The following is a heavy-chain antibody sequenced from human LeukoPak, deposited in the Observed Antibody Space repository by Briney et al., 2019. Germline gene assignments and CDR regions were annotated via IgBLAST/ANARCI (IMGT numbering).Heavy chain of an antibody. CDR2: IDNGGSYT. D-gene: IGHD3-22*01. CDR1: GFIFSSKW. J-gene: IGHJ4*02. V-gene: IGHV3-74*01. CDR3: AGDLPISDSSGYYLDY. Sequence: GGSLRLSCAASGFIFSSKWIHWVRQAPGKGLEWVSRIDNGGSYTSYADSVKGRFTISRDNAKNTLYLQMNSLRAEDTAVYYCAGDLPISDSSGYYLDYWGQGTVVTVSS.